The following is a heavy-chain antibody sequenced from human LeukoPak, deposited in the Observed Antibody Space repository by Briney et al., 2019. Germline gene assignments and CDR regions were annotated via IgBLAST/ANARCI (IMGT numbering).Heavy chain of an antibody. J-gene: IGHJ4*02. Sequence: ASVKVSCKASGYTFTSYYLHWVRQAPGQGLEWVGIINPSTGNTNYARKFQGRVTMTRDTSTSTVYMELSSLRSEDTAVYYCAREESGGYFDYWGQGTVVTVSS. CDR1: GYTFTSYY. CDR3: AREESGGYFDY. CDR2: INPSTGNT. V-gene: IGHV1-46*01. D-gene: IGHD2-8*02.